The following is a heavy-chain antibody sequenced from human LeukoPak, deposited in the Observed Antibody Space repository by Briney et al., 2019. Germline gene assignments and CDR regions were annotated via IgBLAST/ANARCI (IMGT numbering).Heavy chain of an antibody. D-gene: IGHD1-26*01. CDR1: GFTFSSYS. CDR3: ARVPREGATTFDY. Sequence: GGSLRLSCAASGFTFSSYSMNWVRQAPGKGLEWVSYISSSSSTIYYADSVKGRFTISRDNAKNSLYLQMNSLRAEDTAVYYCARVPREGATTFDYWGQGTLVTVSS. V-gene: IGHV3-48*01. J-gene: IGHJ4*02. CDR2: ISSSSSTI.